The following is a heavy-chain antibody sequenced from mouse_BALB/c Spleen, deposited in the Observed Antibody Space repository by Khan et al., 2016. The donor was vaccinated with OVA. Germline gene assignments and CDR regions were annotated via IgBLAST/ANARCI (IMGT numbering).Heavy chain of an antibody. Sequence: EVQLVESGGGLVQPKGSLKLSCAASGFTFNTYAMNWVRQAPGKGLEWVARIRSKSNNYATYYADSVRDRFTISRDDSQSMLYLQMNNLRTEDTARYYCMRHRYDYWGQGTTLTVTS. CDR1: GFTFNTYA. V-gene: IGHV10-1*02. D-gene: IGHD2-14*01. CDR3: MRHRYDY. J-gene: IGHJ2*01. CDR2: IRSKSNNYAT.